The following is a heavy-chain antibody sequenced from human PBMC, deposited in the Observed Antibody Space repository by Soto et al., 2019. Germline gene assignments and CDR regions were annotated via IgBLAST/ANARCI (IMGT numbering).Heavy chain of an antibody. CDR2: ISSSGTGI. CDR3: ARAYSDAFDI. J-gene: IGHJ3*02. V-gene: IGHV3-11*01. CDR1: GFTFSDYY. Sequence: PGGSLRLSCAASGFTFSDYYMTWIRQAPGKGLEGVSYISSSGTGIYYADSVKGRFTISRDNAKKSLYLQMSSLRAEDTAVYYCARAYSDAFDIWGQGTMVTVSS. D-gene: IGHD2-15*01.